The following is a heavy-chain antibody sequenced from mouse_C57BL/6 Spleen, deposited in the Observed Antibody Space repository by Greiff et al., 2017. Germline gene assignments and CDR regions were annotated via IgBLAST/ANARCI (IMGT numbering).Heavy chain of an antibody. J-gene: IGHJ2*01. CDR1: GYSFTGYY. V-gene: IGHV1-42*01. Sequence: VQLKQSGPELVKPGASVKISCKASGYSFTGYYMNWVKQSPEKSLEWIGEINPSTGGTTYNQKFKAKATLTVDKSSSTAYMQLKSLTSEDSADYYCARSWDFDYWGQGTTLTVSS. CDR3: ARSWDFDY. CDR2: INPSTGGT.